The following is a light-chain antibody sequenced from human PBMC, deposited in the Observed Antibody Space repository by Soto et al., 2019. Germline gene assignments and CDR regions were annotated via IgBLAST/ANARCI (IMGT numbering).Light chain of an antibody. V-gene: IGKV3-11*01. CDR1: QSVGIH. Sequence: EVVLTQSPGTLSLSPGERATLSCRASQSVGIHLAWYQQKPGRAPRLLIYEASNRATGIPARFSGSGSGTAFVLTISSLEPEDFAVSYCQQRYNWPPLTFGGGTKVEIK. J-gene: IGKJ4*01. CDR2: EAS. CDR3: QQRYNWPPLT.